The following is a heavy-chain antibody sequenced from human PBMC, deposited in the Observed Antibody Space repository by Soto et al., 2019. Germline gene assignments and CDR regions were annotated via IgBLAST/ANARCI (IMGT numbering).Heavy chain of an antibody. CDR1: GGSISSGGYY. CDR2: IYYSGST. D-gene: IGHD3-22*01. Sequence: SETLSLTCTVSGGSISSGGYYWSWIRQHPGKGLEWIGYIYYSGSTYYNPSLKSRVTISVDTSKNQFSLKLSSVTAADTAVYYCARDDSSGPDYWGQGTLVTVSS. V-gene: IGHV4-31*03. J-gene: IGHJ4*02. CDR3: ARDDSSGPDY.